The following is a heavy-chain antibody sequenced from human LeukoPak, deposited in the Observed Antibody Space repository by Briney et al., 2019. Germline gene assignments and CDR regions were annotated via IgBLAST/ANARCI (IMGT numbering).Heavy chain of an antibody. Sequence: SETLSLTCAVYGGSFSGYYWSWIRQPPGKGLERIGEINHSGSTNYNPSLKSRVTISVDTSKNQFSLKLSSVTAADTAVYYCAREDGSYYDSSGYWFDYWGQGTLVTVSS. CDR2: INHSGST. V-gene: IGHV4-34*01. CDR3: AREDGSYYDSSGYWFDY. CDR1: GGSFSGYY. D-gene: IGHD3-22*01. J-gene: IGHJ4*02.